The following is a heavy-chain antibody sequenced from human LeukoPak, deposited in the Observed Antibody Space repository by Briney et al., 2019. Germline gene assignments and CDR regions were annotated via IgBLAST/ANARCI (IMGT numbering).Heavy chain of an antibody. CDR2: INHSGST. CDR1: GGSFSGYY. CDR3: ARVLYGQLRSFDP. Sequence: SETLSLTCAVYGGSFSGYYWSWIRQPPGKGLEWIGEINHSGSTNYNPSLKSRVTISVDTSKNQFSLKLSSVTAADTAVYYCARVLYGQLRSFDPWGQGTLVTVSS. J-gene: IGHJ5*02. D-gene: IGHD6-6*01. V-gene: IGHV4-34*01.